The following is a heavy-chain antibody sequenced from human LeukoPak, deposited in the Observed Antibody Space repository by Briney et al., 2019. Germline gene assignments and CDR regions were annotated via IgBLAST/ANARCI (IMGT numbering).Heavy chain of an antibody. CDR1: GGSFSDYY. Sequence: SETLSLTCAVCGGSFSDYYWTWIRQSPGKGLEWIGEINHSGSTNYNPSLKSRVVMSIGTSKTQFSLKLTSVTAADTGVYYCAREGATVAGKTSLDYWGQGTLVTVSS. CDR2: INHSGST. CDR3: AREGATVAGKTSLDY. V-gene: IGHV4-34*01. J-gene: IGHJ4*02. D-gene: IGHD6-19*01.